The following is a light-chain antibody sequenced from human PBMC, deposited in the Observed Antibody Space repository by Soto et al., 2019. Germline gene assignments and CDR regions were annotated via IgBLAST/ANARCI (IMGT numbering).Light chain of an antibody. J-gene: IGKJ1*01. Sequence: EIVLTQSPGTLSLSPGESATVSCRASQSVSSTYVAWYQQKPGQAPRLLIYAASSRATGISDRFSGSGSGTDFTLTISRLEPGDSAVYFCQQFDDLPLWTFGQGTKVEV. CDR2: AAS. V-gene: IGKV3-20*01. CDR3: QQFDDLPLWT. CDR1: QSVSSTY.